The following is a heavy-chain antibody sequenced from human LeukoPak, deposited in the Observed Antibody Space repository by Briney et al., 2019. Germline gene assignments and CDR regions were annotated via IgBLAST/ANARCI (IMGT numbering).Heavy chain of an antibody. CDR2: MRNDGNNQ. D-gene: IGHD6-19*01. CDR1: GFTFSNYG. J-gene: IGHJ6*03. V-gene: IGHV3-30*02. Sequence: GGSLRLSCAASGFTFSNYGMHWVRQSPVKGLEWVAFMRNDGNNQNYADSVKGRFTISRDNSKNTLSLQMNSLRAEDTAVYYCARDAGNSSGWYGLWRSDYYMDVWGKGTTVTVSS. CDR3: ARDAGNSSGWYGLWRSDYYMDV.